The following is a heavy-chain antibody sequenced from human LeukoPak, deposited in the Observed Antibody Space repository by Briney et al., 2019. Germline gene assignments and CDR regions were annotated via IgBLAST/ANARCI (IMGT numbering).Heavy chain of an antibody. CDR3: ARESRSYYFGSGTYDAFDI. Sequence: PGGSLRLSCAASGFSVSNNYISWVRQAPGKGLEWVSLIYSGGNTYYADSLKDRFTICRDTSMDTVFLQIASLRAGDTAVYYCARESRSYYFGSGTYDAFDIWGQGTMVTVSS. V-gene: IGHV3-66*01. D-gene: IGHD3-10*01. CDR2: IYSGGNT. J-gene: IGHJ3*02. CDR1: GFSVSNNY.